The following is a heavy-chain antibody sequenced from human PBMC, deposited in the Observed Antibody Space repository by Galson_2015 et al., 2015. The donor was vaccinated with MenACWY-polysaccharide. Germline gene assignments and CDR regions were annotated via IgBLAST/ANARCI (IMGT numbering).Heavy chain of an antibody. J-gene: IGHJ5*02. Sequence: SVKVSCKASGYTFTSYDINWVRQATGQGLEWMGWMNPNSGNTGYPQKFQGRVTMTRNTSISTAYMELSSLRSEDTAVYYCARGGKYDYDSSGYLNWFDPWGQGTLVLVSS. CDR1: GYTFTSYD. V-gene: IGHV1-8*01. CDR3: ARGGKYDYDSSGYLNWFDP. D-gene: IGHD3-22*01. CDR2: MNPNSGNT.